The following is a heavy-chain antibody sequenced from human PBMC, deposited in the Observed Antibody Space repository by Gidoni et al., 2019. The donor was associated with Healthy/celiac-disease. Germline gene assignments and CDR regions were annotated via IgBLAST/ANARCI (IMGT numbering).Heavy chain of an antibody. V-gene: IGHV4-59*01. CDR3: ARENPWPHYYFDY. J-gene: IGHJ4*02. CDR1: GGSISSYY. Sequence: QVQLQESGPGLVKPSETLSLTCTVSGGSISSYYWSWIRQPPGKGLEWIGYIYYSGSTNYNPSLKSRVTISVDTSKNQFSLKLSSVTAADTAVYYCARENPWPHYYFDYWGQGTLVTVSS. CDR2: IYYSGST.